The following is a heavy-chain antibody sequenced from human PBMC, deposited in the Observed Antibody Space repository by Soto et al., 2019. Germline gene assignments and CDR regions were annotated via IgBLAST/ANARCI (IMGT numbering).Heavy chain of an antibody. CDR2: IYNSGST. Sequence: QVQLQESGPGLVKPSETLSLTCTVSGGSISSYYWSWIRQPPGKGLEWIGYIYNSGSTNYNPSLMRRVTISVATSKNPFPLKLSSVPAADTAVYYCARGSTGYSRSWYRYWGQGTLVTVSS. CDR3: ARGSTGYSRSWYRY. D-gene: IGHD6-13*01. V-gene: IGHV4-59*08. CDR1: GGSISSYY. J-gene: IGHJ4*02.